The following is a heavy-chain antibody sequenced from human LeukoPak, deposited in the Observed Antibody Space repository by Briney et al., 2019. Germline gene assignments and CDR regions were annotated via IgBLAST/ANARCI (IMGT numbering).Heavy chain of an antibody. J-gene: IGHJ4*02. CDR3: ARLHGSGFDY. Sequence: SETLSLTCTVSGGSISSSSYYWGWIRQPPGKGLEWIGSIYYSGSTYYNPSLKSRVTISVDTSKNQFSLKLSSVTAADTAVYYCARLHGSGFDYWGQGTLVTVSS. D-gene: IGHD3-10*01. CDR2: IYYSGST. V-gene: IGHV4-39*01. CDR1: GGSISSSSYY.